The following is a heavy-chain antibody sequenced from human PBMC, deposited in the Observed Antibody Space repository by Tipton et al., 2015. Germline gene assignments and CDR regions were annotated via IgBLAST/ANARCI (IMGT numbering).Heavy chain of an antibody. Sequence: TLSLTCAVSGESFSKYYWSWIRQSPGKGLEWIGEINDSGKSNYNPSLKSRVTMSRDTSKNQFSLKLTSVTAADTAVYYCACQDYDSLTRDYQTVDYWGQGTLVTVSS. CDR3: ACQDYDSLTRDYQTVDY. V-gene: IGHV4-34*01. CDR2: INDSGKS. CDR1: GESFSKYY. D-gene: IGHD3-9*01. J-gene: IGHJ4*02.